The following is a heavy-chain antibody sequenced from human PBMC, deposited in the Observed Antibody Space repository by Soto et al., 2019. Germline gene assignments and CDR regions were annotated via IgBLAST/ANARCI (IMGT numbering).Heavy chain of an antibody. Sequence: PSETLSLTCTVSGGSISSGGYYWSWIRLHPGKGLEWIGYIYYSGSTYYNPSLKSRVTISVDTSKNQFSLKLSSVTAADTAVYYCARGNYYYDSSGYYYDYSGNNWFDPWGQGTLVTVSS. CDR1: GGSISSGGYY. J-gene: IGHJ5*02. CDR2: IYYSGST. CDR3: ARGNYYYDSSGYYYDYSGNNWFDP. V-gene: IGHV4-31*03. D-gene: IGHD3-22*01.